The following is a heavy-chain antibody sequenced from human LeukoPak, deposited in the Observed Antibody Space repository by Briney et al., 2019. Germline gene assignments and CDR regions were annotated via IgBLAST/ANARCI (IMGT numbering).Heavy chain of an antibody. D-gene: IGHD3-3*01. Sequence: ASVKVSCKASGYTFTRYAINWLRQAPGQGLEWMGWINMYTANPTYAQGFTGRFVFSLDTSVSTAYLQISSLKAEDTAVYYCARDFRLRFLGWLLPRNWFDPWGQGTLVTVSS. CDR1: GYTFTRYA. CDR3: ARDFRLRFLGWLLPRNWFDP. J-gene: IGHJ5*02. V-gene: IGHV7-4-1*02. CDR2: INMYTANP.